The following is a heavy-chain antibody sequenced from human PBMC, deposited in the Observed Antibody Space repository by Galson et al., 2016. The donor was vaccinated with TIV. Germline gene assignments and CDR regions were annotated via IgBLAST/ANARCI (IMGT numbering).Heavy chain of an antibody. Sequence: SVKVSCKASGGTFSSDAISWVRQAPGQGLEWMGGIIPMFKIADYAQKFRGRVTISADEFPSAAYMELSSLKSEDTAIYYCATDRNTALDTYPYYYGMDVWGQGTTVTVSS. CDR2: IIPMFKIA. D-gene: IGHD5-18*01. CDR3: ATDRNTALDTYPYYYGMDV. CDR1: GGTFSSDA. V-gene: IGHV1-69*13. J-gene: IGHJ6*02.